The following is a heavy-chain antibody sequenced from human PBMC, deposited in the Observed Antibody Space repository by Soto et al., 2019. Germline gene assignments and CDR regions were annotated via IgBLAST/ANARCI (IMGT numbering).Heavy chain of an antibody. CDR2: IYYSGST. J-gene: IGHJ6*02. CDR1: GGSISSYY. V-gene: IGHV4-59*01. D-gene: IGHD2-8*01. Sequence: SETLSLTCTVSGGSISSYYWSWIRQPPGKGLEWIGYIYYSGSTNYNPSLKSRVTISVDTSKNQFSLKLSSVTAADTAVYYCARDYCTNGVCYGAYGMDVWGQGTTVTVSS. CDR3: ARDYCTNGVCYGAYGMDV.